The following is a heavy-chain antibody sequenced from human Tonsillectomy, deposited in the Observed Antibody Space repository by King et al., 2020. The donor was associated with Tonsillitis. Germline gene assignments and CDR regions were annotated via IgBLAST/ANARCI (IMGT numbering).Heavy chain of an antibody. J-gene: IGHJ4*02. Sequence: QLQESGPGLVKPSETLSLTCTVSGDSISSYYWSWIRQPPGKGLEWIGYIYYSGSINYNPSLKSRVTISVDTSKNQFSLKLTSVTAADTAVYYCATNSGSSTYFAYWGQGTLVTVSS. CDR1: GDSISSYY. V-gene: IGHV4-59*01. CDR3: ATNSGSSTYFAY. CDR2: IYYSGSI. D-gene: IGHD6-6*01.